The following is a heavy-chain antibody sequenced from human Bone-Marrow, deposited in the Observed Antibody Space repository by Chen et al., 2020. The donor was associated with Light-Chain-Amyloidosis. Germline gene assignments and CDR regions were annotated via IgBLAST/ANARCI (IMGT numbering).Heavy chain of an antibody. CDR1: GGSISSYY. Sequence: QVQLQESGPGLVKPSETLSLTCTVSGGSISSYYWSWIRQPAGKGLEWIGRIYTSGSTNYNPSLKSRGTMSVYTSKNQFSLELSSVTAADTAVYYCARSSSSWYEEYYYYYYYMDVWGKGTTVTVSS. CDR2: IYTSGST. D-gene: IGHD6-13*01. V-gene: IGHV4-4*07. CDR3: ARSSSSWYEEYYYYYYYMDV. J-gene: IGHJ6*03.